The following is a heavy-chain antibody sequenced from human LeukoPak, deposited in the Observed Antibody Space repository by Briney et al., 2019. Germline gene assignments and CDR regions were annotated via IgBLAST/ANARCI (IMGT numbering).Heavy chain of an antibody. J-gene: IGHJ4*02. Sequence: GGSLRLSCAASGFTFSGSAMHWVRQASGKGLEWVGRIRSKANSYETAYAASVKGRFTISRDDSKKTAYLQMNSLKPEDTAVYYCTRHTNWYFDYWGRGTVVSVSS. D-gene: IGHD3-3*01. CDR1: GFTFSGSA. V-gene: IGHV3-73*01. CDR2: IRSKANSYET. CDR3: TRHTNWYFDY.